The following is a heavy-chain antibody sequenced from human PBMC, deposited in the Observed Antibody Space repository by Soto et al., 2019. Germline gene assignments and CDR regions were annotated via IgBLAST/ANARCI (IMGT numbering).Heavy chain of an antibody. CDR3: ARLCGGSCYSSGDY. V-gene: IGHV4-39*01. Sequence: QLQLQESGPGLVKPSETLSLTCTVSGGSISSSSYYWGWIRQPPGKGLEWIGSIYYSGSTYYNPSLKSRVTTSVDTSKNQFSLKLSSVTAADTAVYYCARLCGGSCYSSGDYWGQGTLVTVSS. J-gene: IGHJ4*02. CDR2: IYYSGST. CDR1: GGSISSSSYY. D-gene: IGHD2-15*01.